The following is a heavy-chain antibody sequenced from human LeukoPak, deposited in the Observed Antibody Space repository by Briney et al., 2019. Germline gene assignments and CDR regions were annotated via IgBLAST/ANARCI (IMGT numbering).Heavy chain of an antibody. CDR2: IGAEGSNT. CDR3: ARDLYI. J-gene: IGHJ4*02. Sequence: GGSLRLSCAASGFTFNKYWLHWVRQVPGKGLMWVSRIGAEGSNTDYADSVRGRFTISRDNAKNTSYLQMSGLRVEDTAIYYCARDLYIGGQGTLVTVSS. V-gene: IGHV3-74*01. CDR1: GFTFNKYW.